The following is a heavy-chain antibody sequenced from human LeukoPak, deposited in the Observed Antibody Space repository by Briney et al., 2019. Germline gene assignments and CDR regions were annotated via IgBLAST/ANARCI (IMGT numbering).Heavy chain of an antibody. V-gene: IGHV3-23*01. J-gene: IGHJ3*02. CDR2: ISGSGGST. D-gene: IGHD3-22*01. CDR1: GFTFSSYA. CDR3: ARDRPEHYDSSGYYYHDAFDI. Sequence: GGSLRLSCAASGFTFSSYAMSWVRQAPGKGLEWVSAISGSGGSTYYADSVKGRFTISRDNAKNSLYLQMNSLRAEDTAVYYCARDRPEHYDSSGYYYHDAFDIWGQGTMVTVSS.